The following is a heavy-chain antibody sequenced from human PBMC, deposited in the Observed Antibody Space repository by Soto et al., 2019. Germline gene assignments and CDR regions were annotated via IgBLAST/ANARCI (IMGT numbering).Heavy chain of an antibody. Sequence: QVQLQESGPGLVKPSETLSLTCTVSGGSISRYYWSWIRQPPGKGLEWLGYIYYSGSTNYNPSLLGRVTISVDTAKIQFSLKLSSVTAADTAVYYCARERGAYDIGSGYNYYGMDVWGQGTTVTVSS. V-gene: IGHV4-59*01. D-gene: IGHD3-3*01. CDR3: ARERGAYDIGSGYNYYGMDV. CDR1: GGSISRYY. CDR2: IYYSGST. J-gene: IGHJ6*02.